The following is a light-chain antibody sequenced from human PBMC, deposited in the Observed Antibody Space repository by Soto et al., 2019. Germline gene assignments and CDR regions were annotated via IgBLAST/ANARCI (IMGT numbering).Light chain of an antibody. CDR1: QGIAPY. CDR2: AAS. Sequence: DGQMTQSPSSLSASVGDRVTITCRASQGIAPYLAWFQQKPGKVPKLLIYAASTLQSGVPSRFSGSGSGTDVTLTISSLQPEDVATYYCQKYNSAPLTFGGGTKVEIK. J-gene: IGKJ4*01. CDR3: QKYNSAPLT. V-gene: IGKV1-27*01.